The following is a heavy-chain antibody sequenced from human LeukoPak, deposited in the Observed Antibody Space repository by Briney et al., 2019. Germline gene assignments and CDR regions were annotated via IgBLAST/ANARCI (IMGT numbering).Heavy chain of an antibody. Sequence: GASVKVSCKASGGTFSSYAISWVRQAPGQGLEWMGGIIPIFGTANYAQKFQGRVTITADESTSTAYMELSSLRSEDTVVYYCARDPGPGYCSSTSCYRDYYYYYYMDVWGKGTTVTVSS. V-gene: IGHV1-69*13. D-gene: IGHD2-2*02. CDR2: IIPIFGTA. CDR1: GGTFSSYA. CDR3: ARDPGPGYCSSTSCYRDYYYYYYMDV. J-gene: IGHJ6*03.